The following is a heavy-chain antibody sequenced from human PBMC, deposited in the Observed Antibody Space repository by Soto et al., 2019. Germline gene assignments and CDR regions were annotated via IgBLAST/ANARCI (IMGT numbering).Heavy chain of an antibody. CDR3: ARGGVVVVAATHFDY. CDR1: GYTFTSYY. Sequence: GASVKVSCKTSGYTFTSYYMHWVRQAPGQGLEWMGIINPSGGSTSYAQKFQGRVTMTRDTSTSTVYMELSSLRSEDTAVCYCARGGVVVVAATHFDYWGQGTLVTVSS. CDR2: INPSGGST. V-gene: IGHV1-46*01. J-gene: IGHJ4*02. D-gene: IGHD2-15*01.